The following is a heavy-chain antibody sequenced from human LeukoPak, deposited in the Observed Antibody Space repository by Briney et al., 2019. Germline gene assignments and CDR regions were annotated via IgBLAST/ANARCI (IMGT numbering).Heavy chain of an antibody. CDR1: GGTFSSYA. Sequence: SVTVSFKASGGTFSSYAISWVRQAPGQGLEWMGGIIPIFGTANYAQKFQGRVTITTDESTSTAYMELSSLRSEDTAVYYCAREDTKVGATTFDYWGQGTLVTVSS. J-gene: IGHJ4*02. D-gene: IGHD1-26*01. V-gene: IGHV1-69*05. CDR3: AREDTKVGATTFDY. CDR2: IIPIFGTA.